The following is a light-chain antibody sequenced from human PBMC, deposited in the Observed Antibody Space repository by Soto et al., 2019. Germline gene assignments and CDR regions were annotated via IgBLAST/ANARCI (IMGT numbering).Light chain of an antibody. CDR1: SSDVGGSNY. Sequence: QSVLTQPASVSGSPGQSITISCTGTSSDVGGSNYVSWYQQHPGKAPKVMIYEVSNRPSGVSNRFSGSKSGNTASLTISGLQAEDEADYYCSSYTRSTTWVFGGGTKLTVL. CDR2: EVS. J-gene: IGLJ3*02. V-gene: IGLV2-14*01. CDR3: SSYTRSTTWV.